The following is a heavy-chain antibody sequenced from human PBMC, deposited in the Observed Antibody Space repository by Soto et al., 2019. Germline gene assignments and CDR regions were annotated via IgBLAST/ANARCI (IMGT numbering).Heavy chain of an antibody. CDR1: GGTFGSYT. Sequence: QVHLVQSGAEVKKPGSSVKVSCTASGGTFGSYTVTWVRQAPGQGLEWMGEIIPMFGTASYAQKFQGRVTLTADKSTTTAHMELSSLSSDDTAVYFCARLEAMPPHSCSGMDVWGQGTRVTVSS. CDR2: IIPMFGTA. D-gene: IGHD2-2*01. CDR3: ARLEAMPPHSCSGMDV. V-gene: IGHV1-69*06. J-gene: IGHJ6*02.